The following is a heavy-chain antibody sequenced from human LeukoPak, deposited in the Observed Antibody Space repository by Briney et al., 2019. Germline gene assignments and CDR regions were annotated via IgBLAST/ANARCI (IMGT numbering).Heavy chain of an antibody. CDR1: GYTFTSYD. V-gene: IGHV1-8*01. D-gene: IGHD1-26*01. CDR3: ASGGARYYGMDV. CDR2: MNPNSGNT. J-gene: IGHJ6*02. Sequence: GASVKVSCKASGYTFTSYDINWVRQATGQGLEWMGWMNPNSGNTGYAQKFQGRVTTTRNTSISTAYMELSSLRSEDTAVYYCASGGARYYGMDVWGQGTTVTVSS.